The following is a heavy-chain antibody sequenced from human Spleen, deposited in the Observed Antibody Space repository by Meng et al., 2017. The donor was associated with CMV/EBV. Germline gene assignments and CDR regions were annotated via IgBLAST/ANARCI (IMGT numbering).Heavy chain of an antibody. CDR1: GGSISSGDYF. D-gene: IGHD3-10*01. Sequence: SETLFLTCTISGGSISSGDYFWTWVRQHPEKGLEWIGYIYYSGSTYYNPSLRSRVTMSVDTSKSQFSLKLISVTAADTAVYYCAGDQGTDYYGSGSYGMAVWGQGTTVTVSS. CDR2: IYYSGST. V-gene: IGHV4-31*03. CDR3: AGDQGTDYYGSGSYGMAV. J-gene: IGHJ6*02.